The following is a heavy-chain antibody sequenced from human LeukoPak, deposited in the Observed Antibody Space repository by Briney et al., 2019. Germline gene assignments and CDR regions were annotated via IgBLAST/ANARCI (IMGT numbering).Heavy chain of an antibody. J-gene: IGHJ4*02. Sequence: ASVKVSCKASGYTFTSYYMHWVRQAPGQGLEWMGIISPSGGSTSYAQKFQGRVTITRDTSASTAYMELSSLRSEDTAVYYCAREQTPYYYDSGGYYNSFDYWGQGPRVTVS. CDR1: GYTFTSYY. V-gene: IGHV1-46*01. CDR2: ISPSGGST. CDR3: AREQTPYYYDSGGYYNSFDY. D-gene: IGHD3-22*01.